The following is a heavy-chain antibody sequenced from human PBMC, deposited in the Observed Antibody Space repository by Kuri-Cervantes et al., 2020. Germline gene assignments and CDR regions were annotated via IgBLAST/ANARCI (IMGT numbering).Heavy chain of an antibody. V-gene: IGHV3-73*01. J-gene: IGHJ3*02. CDR2: IRSKANSYAT. D-gene: IGHD1-14*01. CDR3: AKDLTPGGGDAFDI. CDR1: GFTFSGSA. Sequence: GGSLRLSCAASGFTFSGSAMHWVRQASGKGLEWVGRIRSKANSYATAYAASVKGRFTISRDDSKNTAYLQMSSLKTEDTAVYYCAKDLTPGGGDAFDIWSQGTMVTVSS.